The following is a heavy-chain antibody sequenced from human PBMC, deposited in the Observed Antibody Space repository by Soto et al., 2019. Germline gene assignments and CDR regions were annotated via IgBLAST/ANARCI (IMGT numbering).Heavy chain of an antibody. Sequence: ESVGGLVQPGGSLRLSCAASGFTFSSYAMSWVRQAPGKGLEWVSAISGSGGSTYYADSVKGRFTISRDNSKNTLYLQMNSLRAEDTAVYYCAKVGYSSSSFGMDVWGQGTTVTVSS. CDR2: ISGSGGST. D-gene: IGHD6-13*01. V-gene: IGHV3-23*01. J-gene: IGHJ6*02. CDR3: AKVGYSSSSFGMDV. CDR1: GFTFSSYA.